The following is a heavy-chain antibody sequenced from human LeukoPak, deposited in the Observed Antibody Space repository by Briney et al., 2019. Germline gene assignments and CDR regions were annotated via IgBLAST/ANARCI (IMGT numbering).Heavy chain of an antibody. CDR1: GFTFSSYW. Sequence: PGGSLRLSCAASGFTFSSYWMHWVRQAPGKGLEWVANIKQDGSEKYYVDSVKGRFTISRDNAKNSLHLQMNSLRAEDTAVYYCARGWGYSSGWYGPYYFDYWGQGILVTVSS. CDR2: IKQDGSEK. J-gene: IGHJ4*02. D-gene: IGHD6-19*01. CDR3: ARGWGYSSGWYGPYYFDY. V-gene: IGHV3-7*01.